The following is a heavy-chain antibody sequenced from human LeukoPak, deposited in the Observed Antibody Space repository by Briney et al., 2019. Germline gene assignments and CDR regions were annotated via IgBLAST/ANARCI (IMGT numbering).Heavy chain of an antibody. V-gene: IGHV4-39*07. CDR2: IYYSGST. D-gene: IGHD2-2*01. CDR3: ARDSCSSTSCRKKFDD. Sequence: PSETLSLTCSISGGSISSTNYYWGWIRQPPGKGLEWIGSIYYSGSTYYNPPLTTRVNISVDTSKIQFSLNPSSVTAADTAVYYCARDSCSSTSCRKKFDDWGQGTLVTVSS. CDR1: GGSISSTNYY. J-gene: IGHJ4*02.